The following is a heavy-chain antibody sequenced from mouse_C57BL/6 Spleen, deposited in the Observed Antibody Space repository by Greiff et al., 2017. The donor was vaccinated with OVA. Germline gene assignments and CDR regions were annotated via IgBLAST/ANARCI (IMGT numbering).Heavy chain of an antibody. CDR1: GYTFTDYN. D-gene: IGHD1-1*01. Sequence: VQLKESGPELVKPGASVKIPCKASGYTFTDYNMDWVKQSHGKSLEWIGDINPNNGGTIYNQKFKGKATLTVDKSSSTAYMELRSLTSEDTAVYYCARFNYGAMDYWGQGTSVTVSS. CDR3: ARFNYGAMDY. J-gene: IGHJ4*01. V-gene: IGHV1-18*01. CDR2: INPNNGGT.